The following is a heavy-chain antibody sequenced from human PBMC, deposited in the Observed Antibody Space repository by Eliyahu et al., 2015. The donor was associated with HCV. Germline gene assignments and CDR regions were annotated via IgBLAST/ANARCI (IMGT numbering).Heavy chain of an antibody. CDR2: IWYDGSNK. V-gene: IGHV3-33*01. Sequence: QVQLVESGGGVVQPGRSLXLSCAASGFXFSSXGMHWVRQAPDKGLEWVAVIWYDGSNKYYADSVKGRFTISRDNSKNTLYLQMNSLRAADTAVYYCAREGDGYNRHFDYWGQGTLVIVSS. CDR3: AREGDGYNRHFDY. D-gene: IGHD5-24*01. CDR1: GFXFSSXG. J-gene: IGHJ4*02.